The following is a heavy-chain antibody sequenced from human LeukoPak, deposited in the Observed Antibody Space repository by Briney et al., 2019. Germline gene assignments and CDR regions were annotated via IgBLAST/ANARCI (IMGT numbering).Heavy chain of an antibody. Sequence: GSLRLSCAASGGSISSYYWSWIRQPAGKGEELIGRIYTSGTTNYNPSLKSRVTMSVDTSKNQFSLKLSSVTAADTAVYYCARAPTGTGGWNWFDPWGQGTLVTVSS. CDR3: ARAPTGTGGWNWFDP. V-gene: IGHV4-59*10. J-gene: IGHJ5*02. D-gene: IGHD1-1*01. CDR1: GGSISSYY. CDR2: IYTSGTT.